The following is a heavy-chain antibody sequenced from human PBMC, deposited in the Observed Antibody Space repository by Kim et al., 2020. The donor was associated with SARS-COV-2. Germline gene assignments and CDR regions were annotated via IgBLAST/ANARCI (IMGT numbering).Heavy chain of an antibody. J-gene: IGHJ6*03. CDR3: ARRRGLKYYMDV. V-gene: IGHV5-51*01. Sequence: RYSPSFQGQVTISADKSISTAYLQWSSLKASDTAMYYCARRRGLKYYMDVWGKGTTVTVSS. D-gene: IGHD3-16*01.